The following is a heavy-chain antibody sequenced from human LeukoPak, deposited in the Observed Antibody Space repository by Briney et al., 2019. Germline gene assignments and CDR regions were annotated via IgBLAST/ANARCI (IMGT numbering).Heavy chain of an antibody. D-gene: IGHD6-19*01. CDR1: GGSFSGYY. J-gene: IGHJ6*02. CDR2: INHSGST. Sequence: SETLSLTCAVYGGSFSGYYWSWIRQPPGKGLEWIGEINHSGSTNYNPSLKSRVTISVDTSKNQFSLKLSSVTAADTAVYYCARGHSGGWAIYYYYGMDVWSQGTTVTVSS. CDR3: ARGHSGGWAIYYYYGMDV. V-gene: IGHV4-34*01.